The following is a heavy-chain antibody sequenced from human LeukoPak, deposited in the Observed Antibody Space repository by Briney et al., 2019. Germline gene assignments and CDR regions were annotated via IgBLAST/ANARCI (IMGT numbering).Heavy chain of an antibody. V-gene: IGHV1-2*02. CDR2: INPNSGST. Sequence: GASAKVSCKASGYTFTGYYMHWVRQAPGQGLEWMGWINPNSGSTNYAQKFQGRVTMTRDTSISTAYVELRRLRSDDTAVYYCEKDQRCYYMDVWGKGTTVTVSS. CDR3: EKDQRCYYMDV. CDR1: GYTFTGYY. J-gene: IGHJ6*03.